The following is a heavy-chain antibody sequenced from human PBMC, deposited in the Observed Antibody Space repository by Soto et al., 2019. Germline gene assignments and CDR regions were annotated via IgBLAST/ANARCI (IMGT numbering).Heavy chain of an antibody. CDR3: ARVLAFGQWLVAPY. Sequence: SETLSLTCTVSGGSISSYYWSWIRQPPGKGLEWIGYIYYSGSTNYNPSLKGRVTISVDTSRNQFSLKLSSVTAADTAVYYCARVLAFGQWLVAPYWGQGTLVTVSS. J-gene: IGHJ4*02. D-gene: IGHD6-19*01. CDR2: IYYSGST. V-gene: IGHV4-59*01. CDR1: GGSISSYY.